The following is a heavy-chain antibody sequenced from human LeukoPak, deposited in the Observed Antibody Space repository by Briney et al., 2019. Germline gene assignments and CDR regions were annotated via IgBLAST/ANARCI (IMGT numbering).Heavy chain of an antibody. D-gene: IGHD3-16*01. V-gene: IGHV3-23*01. Sequence: GGSLRLSCAASGFTFSSYAMSWVRQAPGKGLKWVSTINDNGTDTYYADSVKGRFTISRDNSYNTVSLQMNSLRDEDTGVYYCAKGLRTGVGPYMGYHYYMDVWGKGATVTVSS. CDR2: INDNGTDT. J-gene: IGHJ6*03. CDR1: GFTFSSYA. CDR3: AKGLRTGVGPYMGYHYYMDV.